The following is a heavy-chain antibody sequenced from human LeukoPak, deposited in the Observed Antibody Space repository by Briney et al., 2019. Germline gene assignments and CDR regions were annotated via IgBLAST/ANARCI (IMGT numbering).Heavy chain of an antibody. CDR2: IIPIFGTA. D-gene: IGHD1-26*01. Sequence: GASVKVSCKASGGTFSSYAISWVRQAPGQGLEWMGGIIPIFGTANYAQKFQGRVTITAGESTSTAYMELSSLRSEDTAVYYCARDRVGAPYYFDYWGQGTLVTVSS. V-gene: IGHV1-69*13. CDR3: ARDRVGAPYYFDY. J-gene: IGHJ4*02. CDR1: GGTFSSYA.